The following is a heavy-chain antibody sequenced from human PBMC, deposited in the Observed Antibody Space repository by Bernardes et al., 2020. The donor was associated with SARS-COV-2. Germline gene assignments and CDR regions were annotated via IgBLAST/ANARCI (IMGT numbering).Heavy chain of an antibody. Sequence: SETLSLTCSVSGGSISNYYWSWIRQPPGKGLEWIGYIFYSGSTNYNPSLKSRVTISVDTSKNQFSLKLSSVTAADTAVYYCARPRGEWDLLDAFDMWGQGTLVTVSS. D-gene: IGHD1-26*01. J-gene: IGHJ3*02. CDR1: GGSISNYY. CDR3: ARPRGEWDLLDAFDM. CDR2: IFYSGST. V-gene: IGHV4-59*08.